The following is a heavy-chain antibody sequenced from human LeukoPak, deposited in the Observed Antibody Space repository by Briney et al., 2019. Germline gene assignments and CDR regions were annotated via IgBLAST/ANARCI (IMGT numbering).Heavy chain of an antibody. CDR3: VRGGSFDGSRYYPDY. CDR2: IKPDGSDI. Sequence: GGSLRLSCVASGFIFSPYWMAWIRQSPGQGLEFVANIKPDGSDINYVDSVKGRFIISRDNAKNSLYLQMISLRAEDTAVYYCVRGGSFDGSRYYPDYWGQGTLVTVSS. J-gene: IGHJ4*02. V-gene: IGHV3-7*01. D-gene: IGHD3-22*01. CDR1: GFIFSPYW.